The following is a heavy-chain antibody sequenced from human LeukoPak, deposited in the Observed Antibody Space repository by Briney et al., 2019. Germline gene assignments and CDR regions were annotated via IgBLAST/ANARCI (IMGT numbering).Heavy chain of an antibody. J-gene: IGHJ4*02. CDR1: GGSFSGYY. CDR3: ARGYDYVWGSYLPPFGY. D-gene: IGHD3-16*02. V-gene: IGHV4-34*01. Sequence: SETLSLTCAVYGGSFSGYYWSWIRQPPGKGLEWIGEINHSGSTNYNPSLKGRVTISVDTSKNQFSLKLSSVTAADTAVYYCARGYDYVWGSYLPPFGYWGQGTLVTVSS. CDR2: INHSGST.